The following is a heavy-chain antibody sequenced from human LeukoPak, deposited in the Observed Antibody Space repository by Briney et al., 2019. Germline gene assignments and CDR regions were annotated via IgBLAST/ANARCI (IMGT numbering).Heavy chain of an antibody. J-gene: IGHJ4*02. CDR2: IYSDGTT. CDR1: GCTVSSNY. D-gene: IGHD2-15*01. CDR3: ATVAAAGTEYFDF. V-gene: IGHV3-53*01. Sequence: GGSLRLSCAASGCTVSSNYMTWVRQAPGKGLEWVSLIYSDGTTFYADSVKGRFTISRDNSKNTLYLQMNSLRAEDTAVYYCATVAAAGTEYFDFWGQGTLVPVSS.